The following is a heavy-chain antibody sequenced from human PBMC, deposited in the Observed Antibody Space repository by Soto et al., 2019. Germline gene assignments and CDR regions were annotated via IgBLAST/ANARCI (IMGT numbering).Heavy chain of an antibody. CDR3: AMQKAWTGEWLSLYAPGMYV. CDR2: ISSSGSTI. V-gene: IGHV3-11*01. J-gene: IGHJ6*02. Sequence: QVQLVESGGDLVKPGGSLRLSCAASGFTFSDSYMSWIRQAPGKGLEWLTYISSSGSTIYDADSVKGRFTISRDNGKNSLYLQMNSLRVEDTAVYYCAMQKAWTGEWLSLYAPGMYVWGQGTTVTVSS. CDR1: GFTFSDSY. D-gene: IGHD3-22*01.